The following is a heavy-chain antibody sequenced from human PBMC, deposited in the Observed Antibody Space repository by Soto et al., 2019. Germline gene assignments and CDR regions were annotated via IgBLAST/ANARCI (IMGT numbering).Heavy chain of an antibody. J-gene: IGHJ4*02. CDR2: ISGSGRAT. Sequence: GGSMILSCVASGFTFSSYSRNWVRQAPGRGLEWLSYISGSGRATYFADSVKGRFTISRDNAYNSLSLQMNDLRAGDTAVYYCARAYCTGGNCYWYFDYWGQGTLVTVSS. CDR3: ARAYCTGGNCYWYFDY. CDR1: GFTFSSYS. V-gene: IGHV3-48*01. D-gene: IGHD2-15*01.